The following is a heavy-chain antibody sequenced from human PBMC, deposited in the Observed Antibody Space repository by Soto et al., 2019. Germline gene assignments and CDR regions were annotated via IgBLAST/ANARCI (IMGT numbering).Heavy chain of an antibody. D-gene: IGHD2-2*01. CDR1: GDTFNDYY. CDR3: ARDGRVPAAMLGGLEY. J-gene: IGHJ1*01. Sequence: ASVKVSCKTSGDTFNDYYIHWVRQAPGQGLEWMGWINPNGGGTKDAQKFRGRVTVTRDTSIRTVYMELSSLRPDDTAVYYCARDGRVPAAMLGGLEYWGQGTLVTVSS. V-gene: IGHV1-2*02. CDR2: INPNGGGT.